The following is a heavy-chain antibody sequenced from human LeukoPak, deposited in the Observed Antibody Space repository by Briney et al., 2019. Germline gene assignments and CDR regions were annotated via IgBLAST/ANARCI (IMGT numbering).Heavy chain of an antibody. J-gene: IGHJ6*02. Sequence: EASVKVSCKASGGTFSSYAISWVRQAPGQGLEWMGRIIPILGIANYAQKFQGRVTITADKSTSTACMELSSLRSEDTAVYYCARDLEVAAHYYYYGMDVWGQGTTVTVSS. CDR2: IIPILGIA. V-gene: IGHV1-69*04. D-gene: IGHD2-15*01. CDR3: ARDLEVAAHYYYYGMDV. CDR1: GGTFSSYA.